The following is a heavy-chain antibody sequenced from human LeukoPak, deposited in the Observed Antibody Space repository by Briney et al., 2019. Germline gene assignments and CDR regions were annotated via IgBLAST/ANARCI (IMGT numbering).Heavy chain of an antibody. J-gene: IGHJ6*03. D-gene: IGHD6-13*01. Sequence: SGTLSLTCAVSGGSISSSNWWSWVRQPPGKGLEWIGEINHSGSTNYNPSLKSRVTISVDTSKNQFSLKLSSVTAADTAVYYCARGLGSSWSYYYYYMDVWGKGTTVTVSS. CDR3: ARGLGSSWSYYYYYMDV. V-gene: IGHV4-4*02. CDR2: INHSGST. CDR1: GGSISSSNW.